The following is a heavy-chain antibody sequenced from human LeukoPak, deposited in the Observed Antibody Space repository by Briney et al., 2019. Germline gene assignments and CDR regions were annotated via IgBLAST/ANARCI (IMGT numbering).Heavy chain of an antibody. CDR3: ARGRITMVRGVMGQYCFDY. Sequence: SETLSLPCAVSGYSISSGYYWGWIRQPPGKGLEWIGSIYHSGSTYYNPSLKSRVTISVDTSKNQFSLKLSSVTAADTAVYYCARGRITMVRGVMGQYCFDYWGQGTLVTVSS. V-gene: IGHV4-38-2*01. CDR1: GYSISSGYY. D-gene: IGHD3-10*01. CDR2: IYHSGST. J-gene: IGHJ4*02.